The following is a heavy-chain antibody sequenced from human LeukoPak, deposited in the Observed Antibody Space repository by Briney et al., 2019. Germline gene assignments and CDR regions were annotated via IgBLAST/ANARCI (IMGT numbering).Heavy chain of an antibody. CDR3: AESVDTAMVQDY. Sequence: TAGSMCLAWALSGFTFDVFAMQWVRPAQGKFLEWVSLISGDGGSTYYADSVRGRFTISRDNSKNSLYLQMNSLRTEDTALYYCAESVDTAMVQDYWGQGTLVTVSS. CDR1: GFTFDVFA. D-gene: IGHD5-18*01. CDR2: ISGDGGST. J-gene: IGHJ4*02. V-gene: IGHV3-43*02.